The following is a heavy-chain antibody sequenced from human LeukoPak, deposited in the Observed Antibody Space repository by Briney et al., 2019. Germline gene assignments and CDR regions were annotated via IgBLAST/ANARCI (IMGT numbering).Heavy chain of an antibody. Sequence: GRSLRLSCAASGFTFSSYGMHWVRQAPGKGLEWVAVIWYDGSNKYYADSVKGRFTISRDNSKNTLYLQMNSLRAEDTAVYYCAKGGGATLDYWGQGTLVTVSS. CDR2: IWYDGSNK. J-gene: IGHJ4*02. CDR3: AKGGGATLDY. D-gene: IGHD1-26*01. CDR1: GFTFSSYG. V-gene: IGHV3-33*06.